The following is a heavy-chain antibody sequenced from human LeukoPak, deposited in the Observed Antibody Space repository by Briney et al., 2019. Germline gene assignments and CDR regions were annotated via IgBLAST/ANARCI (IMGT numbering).Heavy chain of an antibody. Sequence: GGSLRLSCLASGFTFSDYWLSWVRQAPGKGGEGVAHIKKDRSEKYYVDSVKGRFTIARDNGENSLYLQMNSLRAEDTAVYYCARDPSRGYNYGYGDYWGQGTLVIVSS. V-gene: IGHV3-7*01. J-gene: IGHJ4*02. CDR2: IKKDRSEK. D-gene: IGHD5-18*01. CDR1: GFTFSDYW. CDR3: ARDPSRGYNYGYGDY.